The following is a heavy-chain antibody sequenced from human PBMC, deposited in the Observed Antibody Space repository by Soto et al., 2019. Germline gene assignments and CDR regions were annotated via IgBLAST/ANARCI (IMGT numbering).Heavy chain of an antibody. CDR3: ARRGSNYCPGPFDI. Sequence: QVQLLQSGAEVRAPGASVNVSCHESGYTFTNYGSNWVRQAPGQGLEWMAWISPYNGKTHHAPIAHGRLTLTTDTPTTTAYMELRSRRSDDTAVYYCARRGSNYCPGPFDIWGHGTLLTVSS. CDR1: GYTFTNYG. CDR2: ISPYNGKT. J-gene: IGHJ3*02. D-gene: IGHD1-7*01. V-gene: IGHV1-18*04.